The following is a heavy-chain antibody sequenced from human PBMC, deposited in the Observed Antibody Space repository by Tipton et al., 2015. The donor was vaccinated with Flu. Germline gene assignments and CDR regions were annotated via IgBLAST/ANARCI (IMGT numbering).Heavy chain of an antibody. D-gene: IGHD6-19*01. V-gene: IGHV4-4*07. CDR3: AREKDSRGSEYFQQ. CDR1: GGSLSSYF. CDR2: IYPSGNT. Sequence: TLSLTCTVSGGSLSSYFWSWIRQPAGKGLEWIGRIYPSGNTNYNPSLQSRVTMSVDTSRNQFSLRLSSATAADTAVYYCAREKDSRGSEYFQQWGQGTLVTVSS. J-gene: IGHJ1*01.